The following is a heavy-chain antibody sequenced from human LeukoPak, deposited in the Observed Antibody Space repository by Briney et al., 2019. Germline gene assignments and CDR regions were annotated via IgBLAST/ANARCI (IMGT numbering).Heavy chain of an antibody. D-gene: IGHD6-13*01. CDR3: ARDGTAAGLYFDL. Sequence: GGSLRLSCAVSGFTFSSYWMNWFRKAPGKGLEWVASIRQDGGEKSYVDSVKGRFTISRDNTKNSLYLQMSSLRAEDTAVYYCARDGTAAGLYFDLWGQGTLVTVSS. V-gene: IGHV3-7*01. J-gene: IGHJ4*01. CDR1: GFTFSSYW. CDR2: IRQDGGEK.